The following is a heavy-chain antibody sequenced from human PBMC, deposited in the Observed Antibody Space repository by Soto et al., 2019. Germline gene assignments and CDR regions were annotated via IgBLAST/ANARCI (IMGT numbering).Heavy chain of an antibody. V-gene: IGHV5-51*01. D-gene: IGHD3-9*01. J-gene: IGHJ4*02. CDR1: GYSFTDYW. CDR2: IYPGDSDA. CDR3: ARQADYNILTGYFYHFDY. Sequence: GESLKISCKSSGYSFTDYWIGWVRQMPGKGLEWMGIIYPGDSDARYSPSFEGQVTISVDTSINTAFLRWNSLTASDTAIYYCARQADYNILTGYFYHFDYWGQGSLVTVSS.